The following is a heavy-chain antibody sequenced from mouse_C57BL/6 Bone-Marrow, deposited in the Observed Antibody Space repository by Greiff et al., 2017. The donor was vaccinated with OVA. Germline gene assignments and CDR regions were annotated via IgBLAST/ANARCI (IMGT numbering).Heavy chain of an antibody. Sequence: EVKLQESGGGLVKPGGSLKLSCAASGFTFSDYGMHWVRQAPEKGLEWVAYISSGSSTIYYADTVKGRFTISRDNAKNTLFLQMTSLRSEDTAMYYCARPGKGPYFDYWGKGTTLTVSS. V-gene: IGHV5-17*01. D-gene: IGHD4-1*01. CDR3: ARPGKGPYFDY. CDR1: GFTFSDYG. CDR2: ISSGSSTI. J-gene: IGHJ2*01.